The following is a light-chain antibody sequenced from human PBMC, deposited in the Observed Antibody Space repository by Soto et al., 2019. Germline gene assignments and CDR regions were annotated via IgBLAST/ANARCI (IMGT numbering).Light chain of an antibody. J-gene: IGLJ3*02. CDR1: TSNIGSNY. V-gene: IGLV1-47*01. Sequence: QPVLTQPPSASGTPGQRVTFSCSGSTSNIGSNYVYWYQQLPGTAPKVLIYRNNQRPSGVPDRFSGSKSGTLASLAISGLRSEDETDHYCATWDDSLSGPGVFGGGTKVTVL. CDR3: ATWDDSLSGPGV. CDR2: RNN.